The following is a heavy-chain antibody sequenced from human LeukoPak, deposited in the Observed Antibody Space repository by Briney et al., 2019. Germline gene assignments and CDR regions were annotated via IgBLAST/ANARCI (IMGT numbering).Heavy chain of an antibody. J-gene: IGHJ4*02. CDR1: GYTFTSYG. D-gene: IGHD2-8*01. CDR3: ARADCTNGVCFVFDY. Sequence: ASEKVSCKASGYTFTSYGISWVRQAPGQGLEWMGWISAYNGNTNYAQKLQGRVTMTTDTSTSTAYMELRSLRSDDTAVYYCARADCTNGVCFVFDYWGQGTLVTVSS. CDR2: ISAYNGNT. V-gene: IGHV1-18*01.